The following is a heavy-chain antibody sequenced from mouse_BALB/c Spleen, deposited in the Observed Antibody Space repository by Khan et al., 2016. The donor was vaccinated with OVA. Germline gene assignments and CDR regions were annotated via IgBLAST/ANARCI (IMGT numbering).Heavy chain of an antibody. CDR3: AKGGCDGSDV. CDR2: IYPGGGST. V-gene: IGHV1-63*02. Sequence: QVRLQQSGAELVRPGTSVKMSCKAAGYTFTNYWIGWIKQRPGHGLEWIGEIYPGGGSTKYNEKFKGKATLTADTSSSTAYMQPSNLTSEESAIYDCAKGGCDGSDVWGAGTTVTVSS. CDR1: GYTFTNYW. J-gene: IGHJ1*01.